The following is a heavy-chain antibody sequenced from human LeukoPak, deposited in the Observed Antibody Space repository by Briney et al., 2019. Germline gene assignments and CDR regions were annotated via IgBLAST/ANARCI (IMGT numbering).Heavy chain of an antibody. D-gene: IGHD3-10*01. Sequence: SETLSLTCTVSGGSISNYYWSWVRQPPGKGLEWIGYVYYSGSTNYNPSLRSRATISVDTSKNQFSLKLSSVTAADTAVYYCARHNKDMVRGVIIHYYYYYMDVWGKGTTVTISS. CDR1: GGSISNYY. V-gene: IGHV4-59*08. J-gene: IGHJ6*03. CDR3: ARHNKDMVRGVIIHYYYYYMDV. CDR2: VYYSGST.